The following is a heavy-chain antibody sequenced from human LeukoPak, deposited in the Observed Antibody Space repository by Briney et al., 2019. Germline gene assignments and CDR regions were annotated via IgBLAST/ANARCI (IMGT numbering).Heavy chain of an antibody. CDR3: ARQLLNWNQEYDYGG. D-gene: IGHD1-20*01. Sequence: GGSPRLSCAPSGVTFSTDWMNWGSEAPGTGREWVANLKQDGREKNYIDIVKGRFTISKDNAKNSLYLQMNSLGAEDTAVYYCARQLLNWNQEYDYGGRGHRTTVT. J-gene: IGHJ6*02. CDR2: LKQDGREK. V-gene: IGHV3-7*01. CDR1: GVTFSTDW.